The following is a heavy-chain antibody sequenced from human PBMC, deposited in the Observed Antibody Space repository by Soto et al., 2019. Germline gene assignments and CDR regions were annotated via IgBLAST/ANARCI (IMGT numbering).Heavy chain of an antibody. CDR1: GFTFGSYA. J-gene: IGHJ4*02. CDR2: TSGSGAST. D-gene: IGHD6-13*01. Sequence: LRLSCAASGFTFGSYAMNWVRQAPGKGLEWVSSTSGSGASTYYADSVKGRFTISRDNSKNTLFLQMNSLRAEDTALYYCAGAGIAAGSTSSFDYWGQGTLVTVSS. V-gene: IGHV3-23*01. CDR3: AGAGIAAGSTSSFDY.